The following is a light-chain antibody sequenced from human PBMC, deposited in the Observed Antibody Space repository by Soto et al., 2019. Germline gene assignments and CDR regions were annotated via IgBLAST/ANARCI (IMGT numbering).Light chain of an antibody. J-gene: IGKJ2*01. Sequence: EIVLTQSPDTLSVSPGERVTLSCRASQSVGSNLAWYQQKPGQAPRLLIYGATTRATGIPARFSASGSGTEFTLTISSLQSEDFAVYYCQQRDTFGQGTKLEIK. V-gene: IGKV3-15*01. CDR1: QSVGSN. CDR3: QQRDT. CDR2: GAT.